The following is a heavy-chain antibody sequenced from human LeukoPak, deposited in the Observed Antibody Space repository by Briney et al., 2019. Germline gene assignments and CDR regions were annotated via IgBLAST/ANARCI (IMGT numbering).Heavy chain of an antibody. CDR2: IYSGGST. J-gene: IGHJ6*02. D-gene: IGHD5-24*01. CDR1: GFTVSSNY. CDR3: ARWMATTAGGMDV. V-gene: IGHV3-53*01. Sequence: PGGSLRLSCAASGFTVSSNYMSWVRQAPGKGLEWVSVIYSGGSTYYADSVKGRFTISRDNSKNTLYLQMNSLRAEDTAVYYCARWMATTAGGMDVWGQGTTVTVSS.